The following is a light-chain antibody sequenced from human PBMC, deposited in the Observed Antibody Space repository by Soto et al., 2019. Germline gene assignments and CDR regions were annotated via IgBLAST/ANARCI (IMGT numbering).Light chain of an antibody. V-gene: IGKV1-13*02. CDR1: QDVRGA. J-gene: IGKJ5*01. CDR2: DVS. CDR3: QQFNSYPLT. Sequence: AIQLTQSPSSLSASVGDRVTITCRASQDVRGALAWYQQKPGQAPKILIYDVSVLESGVPTRFSGSGSGTDVTLTITRLQPVDFATYDCQQFNSYPLTFGQGTRLEIK.